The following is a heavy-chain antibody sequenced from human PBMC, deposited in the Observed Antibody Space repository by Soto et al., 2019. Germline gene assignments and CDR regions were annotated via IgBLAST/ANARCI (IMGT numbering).Heavy chain of an antibody. Sequence: QVQLVQSGAEVKEPGSSVKVSCKASGGGNLSDYRTTWVRRAPGQGLEWMGGIIPKLGSANYAQNFQGRVTVTAGESTTTVYMELRSLRSDDTAVYYCARGAAGYNFSAVYWGQRTPVTVSS. J-gene: IGHJ4*02. CDR2: IIPKLGSA. V-gene: IGHV1-69*01. CDR3: ARGAAGYNFSAVY. D-gene: IGHD5-12*01. CDR1: GGGNLSDYR.